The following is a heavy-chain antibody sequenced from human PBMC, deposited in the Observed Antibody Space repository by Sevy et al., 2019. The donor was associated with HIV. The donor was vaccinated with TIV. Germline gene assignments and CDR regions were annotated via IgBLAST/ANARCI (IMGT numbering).Heavy chain of an antibody. CDR1: GGSVSSGSYY. V-gene: IGHV4-61*01. D-gene: IGHD1-26*01. CDR3: ARDKVGATTFIDY. J-gene: IGHJ4*02. CDR2: IYYSGST. Sequence: SETLSLTCTVSGGSVSSGSYYWSWIRQPPGKGLELIGYIYYSGSTNYHPSLKSRVTISVDTSKNQFSLKLSSVTAADTAVYYCARDKVGATTFIDYWGQGTLVTVSS.